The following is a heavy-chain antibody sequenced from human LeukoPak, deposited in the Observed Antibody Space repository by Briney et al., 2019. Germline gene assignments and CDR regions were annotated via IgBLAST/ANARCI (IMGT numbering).Heavy chain of an antibody. CDR1: GFDFSTYS. CDR2: IKQDGTEI. D-gene: IGHD5-24*01. V-gene: IGHV3-7*01. CDR3: ARAARRWLQSIGKYYFDY. J-gene: IGHJ4*02. Sequence: PGGSLRLSCAASGFDFSTYSMNWVRQAPGKGLEWVANIKQDGTEIYYMDSVKGRFTISRDNAKNSLYLQMNSLRAEDTAVYYCARAARRWLQSIGKYYFDYWGQGTLVTVSS.